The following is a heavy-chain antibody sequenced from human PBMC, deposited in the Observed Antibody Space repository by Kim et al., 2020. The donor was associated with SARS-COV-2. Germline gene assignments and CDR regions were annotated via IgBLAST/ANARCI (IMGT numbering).Heavy chain of an antibody. Sequence: GGSLRLSCAASGFTFSSYAMSWVRQAPGKGLEWVSVIYSGGSSTYYADSVKGRFTISRDNSKNTLYLQMNSLRAEDTAVYYCAKGPRGSGYYWYFDLWGRGTLVTVSS. CDR1: GFTFSSYA. D-gene: IGHD3-22*01. CDR2: IYSGGSST. V-gene: IGHV3-23*03. J-gene: IGHJ2*01. CDR3: AKGPRGSGYYWYFDL.